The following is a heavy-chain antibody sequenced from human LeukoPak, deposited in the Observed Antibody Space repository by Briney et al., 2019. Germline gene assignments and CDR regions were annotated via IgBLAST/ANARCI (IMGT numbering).Heavy chain of an antibody. CDR1: GFTYSDYY. J-gene: IGHJ1*01. D-gene: IGHD6-6*01. CDR3: ARDLTSSSTAYFQH. CDR2: ISGTGEIV. V-gene: IGHV3-11*01. Sequence: GGSLRLSCAVSGFTYSDYYMSWIRQAPGKGLEWLSYISGTGEIVYYADSVKGRFTISRDDAKSSVYLQMNSLRAEDTAVYYCARDLTSSSTAYFQHWGQGTLVTVSS.